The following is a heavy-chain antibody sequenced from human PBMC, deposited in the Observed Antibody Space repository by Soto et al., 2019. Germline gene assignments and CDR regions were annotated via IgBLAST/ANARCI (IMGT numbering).Heavy chain of an antibody. D-gene: IGHD6-19*01. V-gene: IGHV4-59*08. CDR2: VHYSGST. CDR1: SGSISNFY. CDR3: ARHKAAGSDRGGMDV. J-gene: IGHJ6*02. Sequence: QVQLQESGPGLVKPSETLSLTCTVSSGSISNFYWTWMRQPPGKGLEWIGNVHYSGSTNYNPSVKSRVTTSVDTAKHQLSLNLSSVTAADTAVYYCARHKAAGSDRGGMDVWGQGTTVTVSS.